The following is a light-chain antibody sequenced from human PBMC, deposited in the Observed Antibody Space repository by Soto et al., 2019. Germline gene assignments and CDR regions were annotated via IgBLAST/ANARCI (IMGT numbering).Light chain of an antibody. J-gene: IGLJ1*01. CDR1: SSNIGSNT. V-gene: IGLV1-44*01. CDR2: SNN. CDR3: AAWDDSLNSYYV. Sequence: QSVLTQPPSASGTPGQRVTISCSGSSSNIGSNTVNWYQQLPGPAPKLLIYSNNQRPSGVPDRFSGSKSGTSASLAISGLRSEDEADYYCAAWDDSLNSYYVFGTGTKLTVL.